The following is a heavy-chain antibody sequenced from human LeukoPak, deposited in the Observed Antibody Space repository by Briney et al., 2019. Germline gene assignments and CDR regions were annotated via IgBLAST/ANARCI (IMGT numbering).Heavy chain of an antibody. CDR1: GGTFSSYA. CDR3: ARDRLGRRFLEWLLFPYGMDV. CDR2: IIPIFGTA. V-gene: IGHV1-69*13. Sequence: SVKVSCKASGGTFSSYAISWVRQAPGQGLEWMGGIIPIFGTANYAQKFQGRVTITADESTSTAYMELSSLRSEDTAVYYCARDRLGRRFLEWLLFPYGMDVWGQGTTVTVSS. D-gene: IGHD3-3*01. J-gene: IGHJ6*02.